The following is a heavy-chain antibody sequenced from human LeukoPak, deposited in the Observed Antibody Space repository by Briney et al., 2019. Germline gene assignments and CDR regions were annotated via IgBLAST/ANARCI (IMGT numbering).Heavy chain of an antibody. D-gene: IGHD3-3*01. CDR3: ARGLYYDFWSGYYSYYYMDV. CDR1: GYTFTSYA. V-gene: IGHV7-4-1*02. Sequence: ASVKVSCKASGYTFTSYAMNWVRQAPGQGPEWMGWINTNTGNPTYAQGFTGRFVFSLDTSVSTAYLQISSLKAEDTAVYYCARGLYYDFWSGYYSYYYMDVWGKGTTVTVSS. J-gene: IGHJ6*03. CDR2: INTNTGNP.